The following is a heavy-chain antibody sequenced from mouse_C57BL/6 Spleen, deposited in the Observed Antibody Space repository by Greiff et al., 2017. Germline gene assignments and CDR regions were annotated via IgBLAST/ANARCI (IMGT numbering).Heavy chain of an antibody. J-gene: IGHJ3*01. Sequence: EVKLQESGPGLVKPSQSLSFTCSVTGYSITSGYYWNWIRQFPGNKLEWRGYISYDGSNNYNPSLKNLISITHDTSKHQFFLKLNSVTTEDTATYDCARRDGSSYGYAYRGEGAVVSVSA. CDR1: GYSITSGYY. CDR2: ISYDGSN. V-gene: IGHV3-6*01. D-gene: IGHD1-1*01. CDR3: ARRDGSSYGYAY.